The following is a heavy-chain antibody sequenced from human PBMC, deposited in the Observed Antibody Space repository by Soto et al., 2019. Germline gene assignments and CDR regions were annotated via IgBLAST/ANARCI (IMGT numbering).Heavy chain of an antibody. CDR3: AKRNFENCNNVNCYWPFDD. CDR1: GFTFNNYA. J-gene: IGHJ4*01. Sequence: PGGSLRLSCAASGFTFNNYAMNWFRQAPGKGLEWVSAIAGGGGITYYADSGKGRFTISRDNSKKTLYMQMNSLRAEDTAVYYYAKRNFENCNNVNCYWPFDDWGQGTLVTVST. V-gene: IGHV3-23*01. CDR2: IAGGGGIT. D-gene: IGHD2-8*01.